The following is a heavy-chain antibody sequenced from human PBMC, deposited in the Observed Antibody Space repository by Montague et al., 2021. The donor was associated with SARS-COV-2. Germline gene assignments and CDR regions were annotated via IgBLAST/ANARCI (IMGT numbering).Heavy chain of an antibody. CDR2: FYSVGST. V-gene: IGHV4-59*02. D-gene: IGHD1-14*01. J-gene: IGHJ3*02. Sequence: SETLSLTCTVSGASVGSSDWGWIRQSPGKGLEWIGYFYSVGSTGYYPSRKSRATISRDKSKNQFSLKVMSVTAADTAVYYCARETMTADAFDIWGQGTMVTVSS. CDR1: GASVGSSD. CDR3: ARETMTADAFDI.